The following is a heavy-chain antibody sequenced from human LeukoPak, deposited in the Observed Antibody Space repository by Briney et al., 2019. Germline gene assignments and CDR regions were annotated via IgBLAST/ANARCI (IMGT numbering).Heavy chain of an antibody. V-gene: IGHV4-61*08. CDR2: IYYSGST. CDR3: AREGGSSSWSDFDY. Sequence: SQTLSLTCTVSGGSISSGGYYWSWIRQHPGKGLEWIGYIYYSGSTNYNPSLKSRVTISVDTSKNQFSLKLSPVTAADTAVYYCAREGGSSSWSDFDYWGQGALVTVSS. CDR1: GGSISSGGYY. D-gene: IGHD6-13*01. J-gene: IGHJ4*02.